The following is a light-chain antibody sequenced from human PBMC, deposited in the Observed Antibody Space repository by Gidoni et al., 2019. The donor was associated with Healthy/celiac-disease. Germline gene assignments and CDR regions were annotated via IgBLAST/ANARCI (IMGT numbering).Light chain of an antibody. Sequence: EIVLTQSPATLSLSPGERATLSCRASQSVSSYLAWYQQKPGQAPRLLIYDASNRATGIPARFIGSGSVTDFTLTISSLEPEDFAVYYCQQRSNWPPTFXXXTRLEIK. CDR3: QQRSNWPPT. CDR1: QSVSSY. V-gene: IGKV3-11*01. CDR2: DAS. J-gene: IGKJ5*01.